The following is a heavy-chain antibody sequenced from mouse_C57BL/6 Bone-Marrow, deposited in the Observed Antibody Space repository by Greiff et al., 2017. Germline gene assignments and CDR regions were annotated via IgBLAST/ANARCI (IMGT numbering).Heavy chain of an antibody. D-gene: IGHD1-1*01. Sequence: QVQLQQPGAELVMPGASVKLSCKASGYTFTSYWMHWVKQRPGQGLEWIGEIDPSDSYTNYNQKFKGKSTLTVDKSSSTAYMQLSSLTSEDSAVYYRARYGSLDYWGQGTTLTVSS. CDR1: GYTFTSYW. CDR2: IDPSDSYT. CDR3: ARYGSLDY. J-gene: IGHJ2*01. V-gene: IGHV1-69*01.